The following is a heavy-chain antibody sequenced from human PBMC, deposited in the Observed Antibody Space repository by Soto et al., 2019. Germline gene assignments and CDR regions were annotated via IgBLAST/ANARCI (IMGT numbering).Heavy chain of an antibody. Sequence: QVQLVESGGGVVQPGRSLRLSCAASGFTFSSYGMHWVRQAPGKGLEWVAVISYDGSNKYYADSVKGRFTISRDNSKNTLYRQMNTLRAEDTPVYYWAKDSPGYSSSSPYYYGMDAWGKGTTVTVPS. CDR3: AKDSPGYSSSSPYYYGMDA. J-gene: IGHJ6*04. V-gene: IGHV3-30*18. D-gene: IGHD6-6*01. CDR2: ISYDGSNK. CDR1: GFTFSSYG.